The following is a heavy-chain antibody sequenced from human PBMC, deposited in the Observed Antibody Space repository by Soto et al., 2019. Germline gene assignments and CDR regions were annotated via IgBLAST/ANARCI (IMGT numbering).Heavy chain of an antibody. Sequence: ASVKVSCKASGYTFTSYAMHWVRQAPGQRLEWMGWINAGNGNTKYSQKFQGRVTITADESTSTAYMELSSLRSEDTAVYYCASSTMVRGVIMSTWFDYWGQGTLVTVSS. D-gene: IGHD3-10*01. CDR2: INAGNGNT. J-gene: IGHJ4*02. CDR3: ASSTMVRGVIMSTWFDY. CDR1: GYTFTSYA. V-gene: IGHV1-3*01.